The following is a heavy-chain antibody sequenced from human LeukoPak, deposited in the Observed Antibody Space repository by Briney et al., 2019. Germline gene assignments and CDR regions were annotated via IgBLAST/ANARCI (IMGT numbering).Heavy chain of an antibody. J-gene: IGHJ4*02. CDR2: ISSSSSTI. CDR3: ARVVWGGYRRDF. Sequence: GGSLRLSCAASGFPFSSYSMNWVRQAPGKGLEWVSYISSSSSTIYYADSVKGRFTISRDSAKNSLYLQMNGLRAEDTAVYYCARVVWGGYRRDFWGQGTLVTVSS. D-gene: IGHD3-16*02. V-gene: IGHV3-48*01. CDR1: GFPFSSYS.